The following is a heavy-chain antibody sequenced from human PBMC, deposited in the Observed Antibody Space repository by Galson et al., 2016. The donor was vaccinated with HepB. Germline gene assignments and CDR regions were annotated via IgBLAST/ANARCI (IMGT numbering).Heavy chain of an antibody. D-gene: IGHD1-7*01. CDR3: ATVPWNYGRNFYYFAMDV. V-gene: IGHV1-18*01. Sequence: SVKVSCKASGYTSTTYGISWVRQAPGQGLEWMGWISAPTGNTNYAQNLQGRVIMTIDTSTSTAYMDLRSLRADDTAVYYCATVPWNYGRNFYYFAMDVWGQGTTVTVSS. CDR1: GYTSTTYG. J-gene: IGHJ6*02. CDR2: ISAPTGNT.